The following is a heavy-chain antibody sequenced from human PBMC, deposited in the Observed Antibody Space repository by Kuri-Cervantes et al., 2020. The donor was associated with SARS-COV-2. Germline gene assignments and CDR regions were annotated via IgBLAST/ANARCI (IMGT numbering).Heavy chain of an antibody. CDR1: GFTFSDSH. D-gene: IGHD1-1*01. CDR2: ISCSYNYT. V-gene: IGHV3-11*03. CDR3: ARRESWKGDFDI. J-gene: IGHJ3*02. Sequence: GGSLRLSCAASGFTFSDSHMDWIRQGPGKGLDWVSYISCSYNYTNYGDSVKGRFTISRDNAKNSLYLQLNSLRAEDTAVYYCARRESWKGDFDIWGQGTMVTVSS.